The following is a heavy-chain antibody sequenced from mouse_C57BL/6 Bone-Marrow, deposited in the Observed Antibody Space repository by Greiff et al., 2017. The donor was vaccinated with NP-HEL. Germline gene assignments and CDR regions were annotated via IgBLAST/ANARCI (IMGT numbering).Heavy chain of an antibody. Sequence: EVQLQQSGPVLVKPGASVKMSCKASGYTFTDYYMNWVKQSHGKSLEWIGVINPYNGGTSYNQKFKGKATLTVDKSSSTAYMDLNSLTSEDSAVYYCARTLPTKAMDYWGQGTSVTVSS. J-gene: IGHJ4*01. CDR3: ARTLPTKAMDY. CDR1: GYTFTDYY. D-gene: IGHD1-1*01. CDR2: INPYNGGT. V-gene: IGHV1-19*01.